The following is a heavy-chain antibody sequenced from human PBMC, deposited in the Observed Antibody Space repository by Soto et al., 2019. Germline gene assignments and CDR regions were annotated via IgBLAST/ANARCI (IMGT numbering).Heavy chain of an antibody. J-gene: IGHJ6*02. D-gene: IGHD3-10*01. CDR2: IRGFSPYT. Sequence: GGSLRLSCISSGFTFRTYTMNWVRQAPGKGLEWVSGIRGFSPYTFYAESVKGRFTISRDNAKNSLYLQMNSLRAEDTAVYYCARERGYEAHDYYNNAMDVWGQGTTVPVSS. V-gene: IGHV3-21*01. CDR1: GFTFRTYT. CDR3: ARERGYEAHDYYNNAMDV.